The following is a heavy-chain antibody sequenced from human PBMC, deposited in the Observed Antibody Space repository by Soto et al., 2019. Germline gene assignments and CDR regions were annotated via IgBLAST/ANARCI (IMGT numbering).Heavy chain of an antibody. Sequence: EVQLLESGGGLVQPGGSLRLSCAASGLTFSTYAVSWVRQAPGQGLEWVSGFSGSGGSTHYADSVKGWFTISRDNSKNTVYLQMNSLRAQDTAVYYCAKESGPVFGSSPLDVWGKGTMVTVSS. J-gene: IGHJ6*04. CDR3: AKESGPVFGSSPLDV. D-gene: IGHD6-13*01. CDR2: FSGSGGST. CDR1: GLTFSTYA. V-gene: IGHV3-23*01.